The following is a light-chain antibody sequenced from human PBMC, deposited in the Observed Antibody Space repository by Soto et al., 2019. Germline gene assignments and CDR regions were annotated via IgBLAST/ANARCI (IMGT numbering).Light chain of an antibody. CDR3: QQDDSSPPIT. V-gene: IGKV3-20*01. CDR2: ATS. CDR1: QSVSSGY. J-gene: IGKJ5*01. Sequence: ELVLTQSPGALSLSPGERATLSCRASQSVSSGYLAWYQQKPGQAPRLLIFATSRRATAIPDRLSGSGSGTDFTLTTSRLEPEAVAVAYCQQDDSSPPITIGQGTRLEIK.